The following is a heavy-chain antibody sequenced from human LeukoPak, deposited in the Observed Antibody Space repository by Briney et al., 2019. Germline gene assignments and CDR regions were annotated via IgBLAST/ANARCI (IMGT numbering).Heavy chain of an antibody. D-gene: IGHD6-13*01. CDR1: GFTFDDYA. Sequence: GGSLRLSCAASGFTFDDYAMHWVRQAPGKGLEWVSLISGDGGSTYYADSVKGRFTISRDNSKNSLYLQMNSLRTEDTALYCCAKDMRAAAGLGYFDYWGQGTLVTVSS. J-gene: IGHJ4*02. CDR2: ISGDGGST. V-gene: IGHV3-43*02. CDR3: AKDMRAAAGLGYFDY.